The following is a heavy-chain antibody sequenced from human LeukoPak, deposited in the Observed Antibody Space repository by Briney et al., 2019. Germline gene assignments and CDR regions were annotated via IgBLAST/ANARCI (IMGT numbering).Heavy chain of an antibody. CDR2: FSSGGSA. D-gene: IGHD1-7*01. CDR3: ARKQTGTMYDV. J-gene: IGHJ4*02. CDR1: GGSISSSSYF. Sequence: SEPLSLPCIVPGGSISSSSYFWAWIRQSPGKGLEWIGTFSSGGSAYYNPSLTSGVTISKERSDKQISLRLYSVTGADTAGYYCARKQTGTMYDVWGQGTQVTVSS. V-gene: IGHV4-39*07.